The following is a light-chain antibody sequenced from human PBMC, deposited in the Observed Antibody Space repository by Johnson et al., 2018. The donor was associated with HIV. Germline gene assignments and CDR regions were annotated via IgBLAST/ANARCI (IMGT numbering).Light chain of an antibody. V-gene: IGLV1-51*01. CDR2: DNN. CDR1: SSNIGNNY. Sequence: QSVLTQPPSVSAAPGQKVTISCSGSSSNIGNNYVSWYQQLPGTAPKLLIYDNNKRPSGIPDRFSGSKSGTSATLGITGLQTGDEADYYCGTWDRRLCASYVFGTGTKVTVL. J-gene: IGLJ1*01. CDR3: GTWDRRLCASYV.